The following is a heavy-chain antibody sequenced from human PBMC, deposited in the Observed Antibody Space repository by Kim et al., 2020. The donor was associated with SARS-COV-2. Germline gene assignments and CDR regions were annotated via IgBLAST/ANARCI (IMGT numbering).Heavy chain of an antibody. CDR1: GYTFTGYY. J-gene: IGHJ6*02. D-gene: IGHD6-13*01. CDR2: INPNSGGT. V-gene: IGHV1-2*04. Sequence: ASVKVSCKASGYTFTGYYMHWVRQASGQGLEWMGWINPNSGGTNYAQKFQGWVTMTRDTSISTAYMELSRLRSDDTAVYYCARDMEQLVQRGYGMDVWGQGTTVTVSS. CDR3: ARDMEQLVQRGYGMDV.